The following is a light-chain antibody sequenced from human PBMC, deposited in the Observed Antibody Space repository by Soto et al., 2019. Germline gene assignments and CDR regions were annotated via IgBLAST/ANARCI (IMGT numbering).Light chain of an antibody. J-gene: IGKJ2*01. CDR2: LGS. CDR3: MQALQTPYT. CDR1: QSLLHSNGYNY. Sequence: DTVMTQSPLSLPVTRGEPASISCRSSQSLLHSNGYNYLDWYLQKPGQSPQLLIYLGSNRASGVPDRFSGSGSGTEFTLKISRVEAEDVGVYYCMQALQTPYTFGQGTKLEIK. V-gene: IGKV2-28*01.